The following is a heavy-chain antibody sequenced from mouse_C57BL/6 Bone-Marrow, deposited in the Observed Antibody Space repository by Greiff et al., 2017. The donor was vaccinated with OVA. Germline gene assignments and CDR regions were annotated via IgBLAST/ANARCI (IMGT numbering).Heavy chain of an antibody. V-gene: IGHV1-75*01. Sequence: QVQLQQSGPELVKPGASVKISCKASGYTFTDYYINWVKQRPGQGLEWIGWIFPGSGSTYYNEKFKGKATLTVDKSSSTAYMLLSSLTSEDSAVYFCARTLRLRRGAWFAYWGQGTLVTVSA. J-gene: IGHJ3*01. CDR1: GYTFTDYY. CDR3: ARTLRLRRGAWFAY. CDR2: IFPGSGST. D-gene: IGHD2-4*01.